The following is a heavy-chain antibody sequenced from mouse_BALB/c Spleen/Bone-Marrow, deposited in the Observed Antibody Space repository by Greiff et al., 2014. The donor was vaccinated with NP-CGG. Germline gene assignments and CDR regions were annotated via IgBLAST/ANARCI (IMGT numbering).Heavy chain of an antibody. V-gene: IGHV5-6-5*01. CDR1: GFTFSSYA. Sequence: DVMLVESGGGLVKPGGSLKLSCAASGFTFSSYAMSWVRQTPEKRLEWVASISSGGSTYYPDSVKGRFTISRDNARNILYLQMSSLRSEDTAMYYCASYYDYTWFAYWGQGTLVTVST. CDR3: ASYYDYTWFAY. CDR2: ISSGGST. J-gene: IGHJ3*01. D-gene: IGHD2-4*01.